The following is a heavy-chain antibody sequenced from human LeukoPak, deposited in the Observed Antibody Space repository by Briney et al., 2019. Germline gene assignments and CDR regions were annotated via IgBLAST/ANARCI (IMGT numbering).Heavy chain of an antibody. Sequence: PGGSLRVSCAASGVTFSSYSMRWVRQDPGKGLEWVSSISSSSSYIYYADSVKGRFTISRDNAKNSLYLQMNSLRAEDTAVYYCASGTIVGARGADNWGQGTLVTVSS. J-gene: IGHJ4*02. CDR3: ASGTIVGARGADN. V-gene: IGHV3-21*01. CDR1: GVTFSSYS. CDR2: ISSSSSYI. D-gene: IGHD1-26*01.